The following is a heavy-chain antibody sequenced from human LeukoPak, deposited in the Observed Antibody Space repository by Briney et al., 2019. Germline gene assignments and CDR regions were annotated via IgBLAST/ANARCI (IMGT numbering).Heavy chain of an antibody. CDR3: SRGPGISGDHIYPDY. CDR2: IYESGST. V-gene: IGHV4-38-2*02. D-gene: IGHD2-21*01. CDR1: GYSISSGKY. Sequence: SETLSLTCSVSGYSISSGKYWAWIRQTPGKGLEWIGSIYESGSTYYTPSLKSRVTMSVDTSKNQFSLSLTSVTAPDAAVYFCSRGPGISGDHIYPDYWGQGIQVTVSS. J-gene: IGHJ4*02.